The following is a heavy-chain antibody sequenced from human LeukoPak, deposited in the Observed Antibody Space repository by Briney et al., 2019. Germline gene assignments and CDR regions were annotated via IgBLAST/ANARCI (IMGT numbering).Heavy chain of an antibody. Sequence: SETLSLTCTVSGGSISSGIYFWSWIRQHPGKGLEWIGYIHHSGHTYYNPSLKSRVTISMDTSKNQFSLRLSAVTDADTAMYYCARYCSSTKCPFDFWGQGTLSPSPQ. D-gene: IGHD2-2*01. CDR2: IHHSGHT. J-gene: IGHJ4*02. CDR3: ARYCSSTKCPFDF. V-gene: IGHV4-31*03. CDR1: GGSISSGIYF.